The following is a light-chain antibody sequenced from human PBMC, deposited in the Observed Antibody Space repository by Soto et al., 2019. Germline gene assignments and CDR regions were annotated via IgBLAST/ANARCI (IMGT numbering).Light chain of an antibody. CDR1: SPNIGTGYD. CDR2: GNN. CDR3: QSYDSSLSAWV. Sequence: QSVLTQSPSVSGAPGQRVTISCTGSSPNIGTGYDVHWYQQLPGTAPKLLIYGNNNRPSGVPDRFSGSKSGTSASLAITGLQAEDEADYYCQSYDSSLSAWVFGGGTKLTVL. V-gene: IGLV1-40*01. J-gene: IGLJ3*02.